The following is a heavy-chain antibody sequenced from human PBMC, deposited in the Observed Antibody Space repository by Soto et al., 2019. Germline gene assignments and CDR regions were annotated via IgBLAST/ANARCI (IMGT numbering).Heavy chain of an antibody. CDR1: GFTFSSFS. CDR3: VTIKGEGGRTKRRRAFDI. J-gene: IGHJ3*02. D-gene: IGHD1-26*01. Sequence: QPGESLTLTCAASGFTFSSFSMSWVRHAPGEGQERVSAISGSGGSTYYADSVKGRFTISRDNSKNTLYLQMNSLRGEDTAVYYCVTIKGEGGRTKRRRAFDIWGQGTRVTVSS. CDR2: ISGSGGST. V-gene: IGHV3-23*01.